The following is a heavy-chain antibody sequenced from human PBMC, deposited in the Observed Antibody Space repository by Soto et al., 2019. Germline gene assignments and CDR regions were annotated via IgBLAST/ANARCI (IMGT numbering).Heavy chain of an antibody. V-gene: IGHV3-33*01. CDR2: IWYDGSNK. CDR3: PREGPPPDYDGNSGVGFPRWYYNYGMDV. D-gene: IGHD4-17*01. J-gene: IGHJ6*02. CDR1: GFTFSSYG. Sequence: GGSLRLSCAASGFTFSSYGMHWVRQAPGKGLEWVAVIWYDGSNKYYADSVKGRFTISRDNSKNTLYLQMNSLRAEDTAVYYCPREGPPPDYDGNSGVGFPRWYYNYGMDVWGQGTTLTVSS.